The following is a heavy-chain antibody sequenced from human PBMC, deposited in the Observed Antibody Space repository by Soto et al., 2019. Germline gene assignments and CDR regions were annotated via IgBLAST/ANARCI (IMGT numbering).Heavy chain of an antibody. CDR3: ARHLVGRTRGNFEC. J-gene: IGHJ5*01. CDR1: GYSFTSYW. D-gene: IGHD1-26*01. Sequence: VESLKISCKTSGYSFTSYWIGWVRQMPGKGMEWMGNIYPYDSDTRYSPSFQGQVTISADTSITTAYLQWSGLRASDTAMYFCARHLVGRTRGNFECWGNGNMVNVSA. CDR2: IYPYDSDT. V-gene: IGHV5-51*01.